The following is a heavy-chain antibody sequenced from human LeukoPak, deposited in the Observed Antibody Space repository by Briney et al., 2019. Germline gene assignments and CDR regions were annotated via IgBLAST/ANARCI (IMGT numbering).Heavy chain of an antibody. CDR2: ISWNSGSI. CDR1: GFTFDDYA. D-gene: IGHD3-3*01. J-gene: IGHJ3*02. Sequence: GGSLRLSCAASGFTFDDYAMHWVRQAPGKGLEWVSGISWNSGSIGYADSVKGRFTISRDNAKNSLYLQMNSLRAEDTALYYCAKRRAYDSLDGFDIWGQGKMVTVSS. CDR3: AKRRAYDSLDGFDI. V-gene: IGHV3-9*01.